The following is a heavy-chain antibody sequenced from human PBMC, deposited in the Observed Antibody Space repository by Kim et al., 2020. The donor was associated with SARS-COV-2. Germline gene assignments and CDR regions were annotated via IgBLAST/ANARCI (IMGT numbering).Heavy chain of an antibody. CDR1: GDSVTTNSGS. D-gene: IGHD6-19*01. J-gene: IGHJ5*02. CDR2: TYYRSKWNY. V-gene: IGHV6-1*01. Sequence: SQTLSLTCAISGDSVTTNSGSWNWIRQSPSRGLEWLGRTYYRSKWNYNYADSVKNRITISSDTSKNQFSLQLDSVTPEDTAVYYCARGGGYSSVWYGGWFDPWGQGTLVTVSS. CDR3: ARGGGYSSVWYGGWFDP.